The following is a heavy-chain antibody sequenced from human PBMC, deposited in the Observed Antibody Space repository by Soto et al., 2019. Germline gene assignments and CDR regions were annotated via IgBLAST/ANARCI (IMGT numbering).Heavy chain of an antibody. CDR2: TWYDGSNK. Sequence: QVQLVESGGGVVQPGRSLRLSCAASGFTFSSYGMHWVRQAPGKGLEWVAVTWYDGSNKYYEDSVKGRFTISRDNPKNTLYLQMNSLRAEDTAVYYCARDVRGGSKGTGQFYYYYGMDVWGQGTTVTVSS. CDR1: GFTFSSYG. J-gene: IGHJ6*02. CDR3: ARDVRGGSKGTGQFYYYYGMDV. D-gene: IGHD1-1*01. V-gene: IGHV3-33*01.